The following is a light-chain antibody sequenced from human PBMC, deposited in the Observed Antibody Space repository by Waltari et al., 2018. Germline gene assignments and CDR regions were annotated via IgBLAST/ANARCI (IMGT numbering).Light chain of an antibody. CDR1: QSISFY. Sequence: DIQMTQPPSSLSASVGDRVTITCRASQSISFYLNWYQQKPGKAPNLLIYLASGVQTGVPSRFSGLGSGTDFTLTISSLQPEDFATYYCQQTYILPITFGQGTRLEIK. J-gene: IGKJ5*01. CDR3: QQTYILPIT. V-gene: IGKV1-39*01. CDR2: LAS.